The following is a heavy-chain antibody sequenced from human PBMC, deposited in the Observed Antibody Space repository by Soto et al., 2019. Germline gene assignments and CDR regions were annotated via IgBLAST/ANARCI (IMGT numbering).Heavy chain of an antibody. CDR1: SGPSSSHN. V-gene: IGHV4-59*08. CDR2: VYYTGGT. D-gene: IGHD1-26*01. CDR3: VRQGIDYLHGLVDV. Sequence: QVHVQQSGPGLVKPSETLSLSCTVSSGPSSSHNWGWIRQPPGRGLEWIGYVYYTGGTSYNPSLKSLVTISADTSTTHISLTLSSVTAADTAVYYCVRQGIDYLHGLVDVWGQGTTVSVSS. J-gene: IGHJ6*02.